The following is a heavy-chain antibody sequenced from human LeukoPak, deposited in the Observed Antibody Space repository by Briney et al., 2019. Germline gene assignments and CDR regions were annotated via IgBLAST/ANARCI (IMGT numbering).Heavy chain of an antibody. Sequence: GGSLRLSCAASGLTFSNYYTSWVRQAPGKGLEWVAQIKKDGSEKYYVDSVMGRFTITRDDTKNSLDLKMNSLRAEGTAVYYCARDWRDAYRAVFDYWGQGTLVTVSS. V-gene: IGHV3-7*01. CDR1: GLTFSNYY. D-gene: IGHD2-2*01. J-gene: IGHJ4*02. CDR3: ARDWRDAYRAVFDY. CDR2: IKKDGSEK.